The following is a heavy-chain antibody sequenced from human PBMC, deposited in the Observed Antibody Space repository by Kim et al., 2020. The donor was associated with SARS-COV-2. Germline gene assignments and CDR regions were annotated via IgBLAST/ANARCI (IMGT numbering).Heavy chain of an antibody. CDR2: TT. V-gene: IGHV3-15*01. D-gene: IGHD5-12*01. J-gene: IGHJ4*02. CDR3: TTDIVATVDY. Sequence: TTDYAAPVKGRFTISRDDSKNTLYLQMNSLKTEDTAVYYCTTDIVATVDYWGQGTLVTVSS.